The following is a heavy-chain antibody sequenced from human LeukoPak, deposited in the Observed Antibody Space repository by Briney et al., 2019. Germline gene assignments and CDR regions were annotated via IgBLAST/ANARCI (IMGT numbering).Heavy chain of an antibody. J-gene: IGHJ6*02. D-gene: IGHD3-10*01. CDR1: GVTFSSYG. CDR2: IRYDGSNE. Sequence: GVSLRLSCAASGVTFSSYGMHWVRQAPGKGLEWVAFIRYDGSNEYYADSVKGRFTISRDNSKNTLYLQMNSLRAEDTAVYYCAKESVRGVIITRNYYYGMDVWGQGTTVTVSS. V-gene: IGHV3-30*02. CDR3: AKESVRGVIITRNYYYGMDV.